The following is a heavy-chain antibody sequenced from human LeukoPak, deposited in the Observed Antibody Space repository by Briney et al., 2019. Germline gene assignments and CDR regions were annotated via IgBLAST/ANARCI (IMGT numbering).Heavy chain of an antibody. V-gene: IGHV3-30*01. CDR2: ISYDGSNK. CDR1: GFIFRNYA. J-gene: IGHJ3*02. Sequence: GGSLRLSCAASGFIFRNYAIHWVREAPGKGLEWVAVISYDGSNKYYADSVKGRFTISRDNSKNTLYLQMNSLRAEDTAVYYCAKDLGYGSGPRGAFDIWGQGTMVTVSS. CDR3: AKDLGYGSGPRGAFDI. D-gene: IGHD3-10*01.